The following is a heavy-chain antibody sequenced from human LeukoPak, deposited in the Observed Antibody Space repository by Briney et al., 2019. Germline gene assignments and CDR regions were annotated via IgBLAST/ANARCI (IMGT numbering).Heavy chain of an antibody. CDR2: IYYSGST. Sequence: PSETLSLTCTVSGGSISSSSYYWGWIRQPPGKGLEWIGSIYYSGSTYYNSSLKSRVTISVDTSKNQFSLKLSSVTAADTAVYYCARRQFSGWDDYWGQGTLVTVSS. J-gene: IGHJ4*02. D-gene: IGHD6-19*01. V-gene: IGHV4-39*01. CDR3: ARRQFSGWDDY. CDR1: GGSISSSSYY.